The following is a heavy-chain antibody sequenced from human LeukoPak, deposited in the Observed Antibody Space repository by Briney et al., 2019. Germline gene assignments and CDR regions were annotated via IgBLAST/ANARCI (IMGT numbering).Heavy chain of an antibody. V-gene: IGHV3-23*01. D-gene: IGHD3-10*01. J-gene: IGHJ4*02. Sequence: GGSLRLSCAASGFTFSNAWMNWVRQAPGKGLEWVSAIRGSGGSTYYTDSVKGRFTISRDNSKNTLYLQMNSLKAEDTAVYYCAKRGEDADYFDYWGQGTLVTVSS. CDR3: AKRGEDADYFDY. CDR1: GFTFSNAW. CDR2: IRGSGGST.